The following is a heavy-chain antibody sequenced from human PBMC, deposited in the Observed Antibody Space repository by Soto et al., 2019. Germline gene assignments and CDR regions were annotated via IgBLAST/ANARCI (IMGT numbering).Heavy chain of an antibody. CDR3: ASTTGTTSPSCHYSMDV. CDR2: INAGNGNT. V-gene: IGHV1-3*01. CDR1: GYTFTSYA. Sequence: QVQLVQSGAEVKKPGASAKVSCKASGYTFTSYAMHWVRQAPGQRLEWMGWINAGNGNTKYSQKFQGRVTITRDTSASTAYMELSSLRSEDTAVYYCASTTGTTSPSCHYSMDVWGQGTTVTVSS. J-gene: IGHJ6*02. D-gene: IGHD1-1*01.